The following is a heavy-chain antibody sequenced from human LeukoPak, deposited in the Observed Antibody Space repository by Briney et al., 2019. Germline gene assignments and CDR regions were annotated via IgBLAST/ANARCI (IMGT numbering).Heavy chain of an antibody. Sequence: GASVKVSCKASGYTFTSYYIHWVRHPPGQGLEWMGIINPSGGSTSYAQKFQGRVTMTRDMSTSTVYMELSSLRSEDTAVYYCARRDRSGETDYWGQGTLVTVSS. J-gene: IGHJ4*02. CDR2: INPSGGST. CDR1: GYTFTSYY. V-gene: IGHV1-46*01. CDR3: ARRDRSGETDY. D-gene: IGHD5-12*01.